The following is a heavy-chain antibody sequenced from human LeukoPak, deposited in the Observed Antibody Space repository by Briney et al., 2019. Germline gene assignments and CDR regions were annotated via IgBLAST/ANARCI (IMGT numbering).Heavy chain of an antibody. CDR1: GFIFSNYW. V-gene: IGHV3-7*01. J-gene: IGHJ4*02. CDR3: ARDRWGYSYGGD. Sequence: PGGSLRLSCAASGFIFSNYWMSWVRQAPGKGLEWVANIKEDGSDKYYVDAVKGRFTISRDNAKNSLYPQMNSLRAEDTAVYYCARDRWGYSYGGDWGQGTLVTVSS. CDR2: IKEDGSDK. D-gene: IGHD5-18*01.